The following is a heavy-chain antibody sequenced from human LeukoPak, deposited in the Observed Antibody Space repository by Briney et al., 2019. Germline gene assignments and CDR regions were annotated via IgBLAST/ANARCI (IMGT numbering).Heavy chain of an antibody. Sequence: GGSLRLSCAASGFTLNNYVSSWVRQAPGKGLEWVSSISGSGGNTHYADSVKGRFTISRDNSKNTLYLQVNSLRAEDTAVYYCAKDRGWELLYLDYWGQGTLVTVSS. V-gene: IGHV3-23*01. CDR2: ISGSGGNT. J-gene: IGHJ4*02. CDR3: AKDRGWELLYLDY. CDR1: GFTLNNYV. D-gene: IGHD1-26*01.